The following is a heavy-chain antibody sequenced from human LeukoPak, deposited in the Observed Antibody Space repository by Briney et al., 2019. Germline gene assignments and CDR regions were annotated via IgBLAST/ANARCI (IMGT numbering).Heavy chain of an antibody. CDR1: GFTFSSYW. V-gene: IGHV3-74*01. D-gene: IGHD3-3*01. Sequence: PGGSLRLSCAASGFTFSSYWMHWVRQAPGKGLVWVSRINSDGSSTIYADSVKGRFTISRDNAKNTLYLQMNSLRAEDTAVYYCARPYDFWTGLLDYWGQGTLVTVSS. CDR3: ARPYDFWTGLLDY. J-gene: IGHJ4*02. CDR2: INSDGSST.